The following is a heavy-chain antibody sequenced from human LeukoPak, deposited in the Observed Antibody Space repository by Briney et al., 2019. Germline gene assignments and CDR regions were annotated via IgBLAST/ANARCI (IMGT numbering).Heavy chain of an antibody. Sequence: PSETLSLTCTVSGGSISSYYWSWIRQPPGKGLEWIGYIYSSGGTNYSPSLKSRVTISVDTSKNQFSLKLYSVTAADTAVYYCARRYSGYGNAFDIWGQGTMVTVSS. J-gene: IGHJ3*02. V-gene: IGHV4-59*08. CDR3: ARRYSGYGNAFDI. CDR1: GGSISSYY. CDR2: IYSSGGT. D-gene: IGHD5-12*01.